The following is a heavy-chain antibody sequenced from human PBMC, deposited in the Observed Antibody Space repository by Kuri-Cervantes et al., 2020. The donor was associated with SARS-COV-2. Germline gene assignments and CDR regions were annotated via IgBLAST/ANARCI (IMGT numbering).Heavy chain of an antibody. CDR3: ARILNSSGWPIDAFNI. CDR1: GGSVSSGSYY. D-gene: IGHD6-19*01. CDR2: IYYSGST. V-gene: IGHV4-61*01. J-gene: IGHJ3*02. Sequence: SETLSLTCTVSGGSVSSGSYYWSWIRQPPGKGLEWIGYIYYSGSTNYNPSLKSRVTISVDTSKNQFSLKLSSVTAADTAVYYCARILNSSGWPIDAFNIWGQGTMVTVSS.